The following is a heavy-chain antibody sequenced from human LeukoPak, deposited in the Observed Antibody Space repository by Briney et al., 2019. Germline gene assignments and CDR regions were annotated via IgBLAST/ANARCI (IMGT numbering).Heavy chain of an antibody. Sequence: GGSLRLSCAASGFIFSSYAMSWVRQAPGKGLEWVANIKKDGSEKYYVDSVKGRFTISRDNAKNSLYLQMNSLRVEDTAVYYCEGSAGYWGQGTLVTVSS. J-gene: IGHJ4*02. CDR1: GFIFSSYA. V-gene: IGHV3-7*01. CDR2: IKKDGSEK. CDR3: EGSAGY. D-gene: IGHD6-19*01.